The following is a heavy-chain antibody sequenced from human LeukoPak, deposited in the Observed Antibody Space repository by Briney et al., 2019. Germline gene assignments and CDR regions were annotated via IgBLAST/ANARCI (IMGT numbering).Heavy chain of an antibody. CDR2: IYYSGST. J-gene: IGHJ3*02. V-gene: IGHV4-59*01. CDR1: GGSISSYY. CDR3: AREGITGTTAGDAFDI. Sequence: PSETLSLTCTVSGGSISSYYWSWIRQPPGKGLEWIGYIYYSGSTNYNPSLKSRVTISVDTSKNQFSLKLSSVTAADTAVYYCAREGITGTTAGDAFDIWGQGTMVTVSS. D-gene: IGHD1-7*01.